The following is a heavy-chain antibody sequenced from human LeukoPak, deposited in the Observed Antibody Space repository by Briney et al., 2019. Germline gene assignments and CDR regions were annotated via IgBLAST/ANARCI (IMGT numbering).Heavy chain of an antibody. Sequence: SGGSLRLSCAASGFTFDDYAMHWVRQAPGKGLEWVSAISGSGGSTYYADSVKGRFTISRDNSKNTLYLQMNSLRAEDTAVYYCAKKFSSGSQLFDYWGQGTLVTVSS. D-gene: IGHD6-19*01. CDR1: GFTFDDYA. CDR2: ISGSGGST. V-gene: IGHV3-23*01. CDR3: AKKFSSGSQLFDY. J-gene: IGHJ4*02.